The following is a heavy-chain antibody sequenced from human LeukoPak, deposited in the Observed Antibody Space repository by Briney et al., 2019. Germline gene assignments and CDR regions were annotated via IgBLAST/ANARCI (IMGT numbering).Heavy chain of an antibody. V-gene: IGHV1-46*01. D-gene: IGHD2-15*01. CDR3: ARDESCSAGRCYDWFDP. J-gene: IGHJ5*02. CDR2: IHPSGGSA. Sequence: GATVKVSCKASGYTVTSYFMHCVRQAPGQGLEGMGIIHPSGGSASYAQNFQGRVTMTTDTSKSTVSMQLSTLRPEDTAVYYCARDESCSAGRCYDWFDPWGQGTLVTVSS. CDR1: GYTVTSYF.